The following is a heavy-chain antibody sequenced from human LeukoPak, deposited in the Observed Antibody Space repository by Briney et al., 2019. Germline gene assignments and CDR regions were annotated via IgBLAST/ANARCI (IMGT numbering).Heavy chain of an antibody. CDR2: INHSGST. Sequence: PSETLSLTCAVYGGSFSGYYWSWIRQPPGKGLEWIGEINHSGSTNYNPSLKRRVTISVDTSKNQFSLKLSSVTAADTAVYYCARGGITMVQGVIRHWGQGTLVTVSS. J-gene: IGHJ4*02. V-gene: IGHV4-34*01. CDR3: ARGGITMVQGVIRH. D-gene: IGHD3-10*01. CDR1: GGSFSGYY.